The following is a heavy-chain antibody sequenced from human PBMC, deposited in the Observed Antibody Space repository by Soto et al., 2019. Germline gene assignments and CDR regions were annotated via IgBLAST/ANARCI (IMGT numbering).Heavy chain of an antibody. Sequence: EVQLVESGGGLVQPGGSLRLSCVVSGFTFSDYAMNWVRQAPGKGLEWVSYISGRAGDIRYADSVRGRFTISRDNANNLLYLQMSSLGDDDTAVYYFVRDHNWAFDYWGQGILVTVSS. D-gene: IGHD1-20*01. CDR3: VRDHNWAFDY. CDR1: GFTFSDYA. J-gene: IGHJ4*02. V-gene: IGHV3-48*02. CDR2: ISGRAGDI.